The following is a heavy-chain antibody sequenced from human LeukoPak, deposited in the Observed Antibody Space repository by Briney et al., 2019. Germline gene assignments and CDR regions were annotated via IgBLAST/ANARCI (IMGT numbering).Heavy chain of an antibody. CDR1: GLTFSIYA. CDR2: SRCSGGKT. CDR3: ARDWSFYDNSGYLY. V-gene: IGHV3-23*01. J-gene: IGHJ4*02. Sequence: GGSLRLSCAASGLTFSIYALTWVRQAPGKGLEWVSGSRCSGGKTNYAASVKGRFTISRDDSKNTLFLQMNSLRAEYTAVYYCARDWSFYDNSGYLYWGQGALVTVAS. D-gene: IGHD3-22*01.